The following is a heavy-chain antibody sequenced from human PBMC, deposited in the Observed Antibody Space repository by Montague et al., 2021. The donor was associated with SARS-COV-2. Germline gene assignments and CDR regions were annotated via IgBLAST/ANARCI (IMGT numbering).Heavy chain of an antibody. V-gene: IGHV6-1*01. CDR3: ASGRMVPYSSSWTTLYYYYGMDV. CDR1: GDSVSSNSAA. J-gene: IGHJ6*02. Sequence: CAISGDSVSSNSAAWNWIRQSPSRGLEWLGRTYYRSKWYNDYAVSVKSRITINPDTSKNQFSLQLNSMTPEDTAVYYCASGRMVPYSSSWTTLYYYYGMDVWGQGTTVTVSS. CDR2: TYYRSKWYN. D-gene: IGHD6-13*01.